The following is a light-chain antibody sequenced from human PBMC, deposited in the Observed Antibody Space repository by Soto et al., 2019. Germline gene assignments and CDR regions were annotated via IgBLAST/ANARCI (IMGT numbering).Light chain of an antibody. Sequence: DIQMTQSPSTLSASVGDRFTITCRASQSISSWLAWYQQKPGKAPXXLIYDASSLESGVPSRSSGSGSGTEFTLTISSLQPDDFATYYCQQYNSYGTFGQGTKVDIK. CDR1: QSISSW. CDR3: QQYNSYGT. CDR2: DAS. J-gene: IGKJ1*01. V-gene: IGKV1-5*01.